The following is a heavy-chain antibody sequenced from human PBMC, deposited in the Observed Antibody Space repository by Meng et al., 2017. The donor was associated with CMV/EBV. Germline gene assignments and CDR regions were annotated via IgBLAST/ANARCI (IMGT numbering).Heavy chain of an antibody. Sequence: GSLRLSCAAPGFTFSNAWMSWVRQAPGKGLEWVGRIKSKTDGGTTDYAAPVKGRFTISRDDSKNTLYLQMNSLKTEDTAVYYCTTQIVVVPAATAYFDYWGQGTLVTVSS. D-gene: IGHD2-2*01. J-gene: IGHJ4*02. CDR3: TTQIVVVPAATAYFDY. V-gene: IGHV3-15*01. CDR1: GFTFSNAW. CDR2: IKSKTDGGTT.